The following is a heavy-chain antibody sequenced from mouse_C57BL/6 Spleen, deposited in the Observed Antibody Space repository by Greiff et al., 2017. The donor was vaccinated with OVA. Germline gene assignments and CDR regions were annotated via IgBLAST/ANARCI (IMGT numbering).Heavy chain of an antibody. Sequence: EVQLQQSGPELVKPGASVKISCKASGYSFTGYYMNWVKQSPEKSLEWIGEINPSTGGTTYNQKFKAKATVTVDKSSSTAYMQLKSLTSEDSAVYYCARIDDYEEKAGFAYWGQGTLVTVSA. CDR3: ARIDDYEEKAGFAY. J-gene: IGHJ3*01. V-gene: IGHV1-42*01. CDR1: GYSFTGYY. D-gene: IGHD2-4*01. CDR2: INPSTGGT.